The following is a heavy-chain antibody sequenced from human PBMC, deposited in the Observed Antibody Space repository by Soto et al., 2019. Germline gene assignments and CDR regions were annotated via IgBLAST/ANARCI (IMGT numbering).Heavy chain of an antibody. V-gene: IGHV3-73*01. CDR1: GFTFSGSA. Sequence: GGSLRLSCAASGFTFSGSAMHWVRQASGKGLEWVGRIRSKANSYATTYAASVKGRFTISRDDSKNTAYLQMNSLKTEDTAVYYCARLNNGCDCHSHFDYWGQGTLVTVSS. J-gene: IGHJ4*02. D-gene: IGHD2-21*02. CDR2: IRSKANSYAT. CDR3: ARLNNGCDCHSHFDY.